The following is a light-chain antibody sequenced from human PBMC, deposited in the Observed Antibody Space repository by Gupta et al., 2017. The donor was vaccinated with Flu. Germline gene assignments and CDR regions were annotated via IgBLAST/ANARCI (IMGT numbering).Light chain of an antibody. CDR2: AAS. V-gene: IGKV1-16*02. J-gene: IGKJ4*02. CDR3: QQDSSYPLT. Sequence: DIQMTQSPSSLSASVGDRGTITCRARHDSSNHLAWFQQRPGKAPKSLIFAASTLQSSGPSKCSGSGSGKEFTITISTLQPEDFATYYCQQDSSYPLTFGEGTKVEIK. CDR1: HDSSNH.